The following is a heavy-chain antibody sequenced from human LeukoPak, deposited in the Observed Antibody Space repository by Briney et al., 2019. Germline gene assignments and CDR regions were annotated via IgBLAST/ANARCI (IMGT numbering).Heavy chain of an antibody. CDR1: GFTVSSNY. D-gene: IGHD3-22*01. CDR3: AKDLIYYYDSSGPFDY. Sequence: GGSLRLSCAASGFTVSSNYMSWVRQAPGKGLEWVSVIYSGGSTYYADSVKGRFTISRDNSKNTLYLQMNSLRAEDTAVYYCAKDLIYYYDSSGPFDYWGQGTLVTVSS. V-gene: IGHV3-53*01. J-gene: IGHJ4*02. CDR2: IYSGGST.